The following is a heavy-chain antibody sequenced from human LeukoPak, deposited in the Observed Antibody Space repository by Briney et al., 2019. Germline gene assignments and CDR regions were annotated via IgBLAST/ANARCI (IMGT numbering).Heavy chain of an antibody. V-gene: IGHV4-59*01. Sequence: SETLSLTCTVSGGSMSGFFWTWLRQPPGRELEWIGSICYSGSSTKYNPSLKSRVTISVDTSKSQFSLTLNSATAADTAVYYCARTSRHFYGSGTNLTPWPAGMDVWGQGTTVTVSS. D-gene: IGHD3-10*01. CDR1: GGSMSGFF. J-gene: IGHJ6*02. CDR2: ICYSGSST. CDR3: ARTSRHFYGSGTNLTPWPAGMDV.